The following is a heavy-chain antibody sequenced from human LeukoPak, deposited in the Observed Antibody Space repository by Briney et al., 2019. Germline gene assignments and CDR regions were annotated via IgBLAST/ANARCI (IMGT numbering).Heavy chain of an antibody. V-gene: IGHV3-33*01. Sequence: PGRSLRLSCAASGFTFSSYGMHWVRQAPGKGLEWVAVVWYDGSNKYYADSVKGRFTISRDNSKNTLYLQMNSLRAEDTAVYYCARGRIVVVPAGLDYWGQGTLVTVSS. CDR1: GFTFSSYG. J-gene: IGHJ4*02. CDR3: ARGRIVVVPAGLDY. CDR2: VWYDGSNK. D-gene: IGHD2-2*01.